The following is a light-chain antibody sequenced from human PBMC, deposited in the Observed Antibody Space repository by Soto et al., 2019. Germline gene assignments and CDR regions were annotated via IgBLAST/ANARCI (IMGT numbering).Light chain of an antibody. CDR2: DVS. V-gene: IGLV2-14*01. Sequence: QSALTQPASVSGSHGQSITISCTGTSSDVGGYNYVSWYQQHPGKAPKLMIYDVSNRPSGVSNRFSGSKSGNTASLTISGLQAEDEADYSCSSYTSSSTLYVFGTGTKLPVL. J-gene: IGLJ1*01. CDR1: SSDVGGYNY. CDR3: SSYTSSSTLYV.